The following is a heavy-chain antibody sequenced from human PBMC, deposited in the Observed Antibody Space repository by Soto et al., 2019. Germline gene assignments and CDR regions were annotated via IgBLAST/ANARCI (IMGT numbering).Heavy chain of an antibody. V-gene: IGHV4-59*01. CDR3: ARARVYRSGSYSFDY. J-gene: IGHJ4*02. CDR2: IYYSGST. CDR1: GGSISSYY. Sequence: QVQLQESGPGLVKPSETLSLTCTVSGGSISSYYWSWIRQPPGKGLEWIGYIYYSGSTNYNPSLKSRFTIXXDXSXXQFSLKLSSVTAADTAVYYCARARVYRSGSYSFDYWGQGTLVTVSS. D-gene: IGHD3-10*01.